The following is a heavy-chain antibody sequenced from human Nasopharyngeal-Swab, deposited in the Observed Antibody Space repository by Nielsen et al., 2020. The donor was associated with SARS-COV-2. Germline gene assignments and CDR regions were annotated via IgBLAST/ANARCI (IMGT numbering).Heavy chain of an antibody. Sequence: SLKISCAASGFSFSNYGMHWVRQAPGKGLEWLAVISFDGSEEYYADSVKGRFTISRDNSKKALFLQMNSLKPEDTAVYYCASQSLDYWGQGTLVTVSS. V-gene: IGHV3-30*03. CDR3: ASQSLDY. CDR2: ISFDGSEE. CDR1: GFSFSNYG. J-gene: IGHJ4*02.